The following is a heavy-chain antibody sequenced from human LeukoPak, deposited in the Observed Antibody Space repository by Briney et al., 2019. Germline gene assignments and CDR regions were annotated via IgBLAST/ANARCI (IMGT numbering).Heavy chain of an antibody. CDR2: INQSGST. CDR3: ARGLRSTTYYYGSGSYSGYGMDV. V-gene: IGHV4-34*01. CDR1: GGSFSGYY. Sequence: PSETLSLTCAVYGGSFSGYYWSWIRQPPGKGLEWIGEINQSGSTNYNPSLKSRVTISVDTSKNQFSLKLSSVTAADTAVYYCARGLRSTTYYYGSGSYSGYGMDVWGKGTTVTVSS. J-gene: IGHJ6*04. D-gene: IGHD3-10*01.